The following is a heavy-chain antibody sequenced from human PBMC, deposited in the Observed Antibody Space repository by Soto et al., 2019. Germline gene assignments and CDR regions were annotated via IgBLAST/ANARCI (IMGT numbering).Heavy chain of an antibody. J-gene: IGHJ6*03. CDR2: IIPIFGTA. D-gene: IGHD5-18*01. CDR3: ARSDGPDYYYYYMDV. V-gene: IGHV1-69*13. CDR1: GGTFSSYA. Sequence: ASVKVSCKASGGTFSSYAISWVRQAPGQGLEWMGGIIPIFGTANYAQKFQGRVTITADESISTAYMELSSLRSEDTAVYYCARSDGPDYYYYYMDVWGKGTTVTVSS.